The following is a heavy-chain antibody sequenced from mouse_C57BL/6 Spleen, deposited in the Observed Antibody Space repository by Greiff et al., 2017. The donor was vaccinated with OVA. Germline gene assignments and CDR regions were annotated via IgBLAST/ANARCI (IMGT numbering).Heavy chain of an antibody. V-gene: IGHV1-22*01. CDR2: INPNNGGT. Sequence: VQLKQSGPELVKPGASVKMSCKASGYTFTDYNMHWVKQSHGKSLEWIGYINPNNGGTSYNQKFKGKATLTVNKSSSTAYMELRSLTSEDSAVYYCARERTYDVLFAYWGQGTLVTVSA. CDR3: ARERTYDVLFAY. J-gene: IGHJ3*01. CDR1: GYTFTDYN. D-gene: IGHD2-12*01.